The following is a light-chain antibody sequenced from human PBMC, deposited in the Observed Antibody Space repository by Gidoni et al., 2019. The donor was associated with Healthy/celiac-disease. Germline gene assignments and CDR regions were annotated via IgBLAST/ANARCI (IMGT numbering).Light chain of an antibody. V-gene: IGKV3D-11*02. J-gene: IGKJ4*01. CDR2: DAS. CDR1: QSVSSY. Sequence: EIVLTPSPATLSLSPGERATLSCRASQSVSSYLAWYQQKPGQAPRLLIYDASNRATGIPARFSGSGPGTDFTLTISSLEPEDFAVYYCQQRSNWPPTFGGGTKVEIK. CDR3: QQRSNWPPT.